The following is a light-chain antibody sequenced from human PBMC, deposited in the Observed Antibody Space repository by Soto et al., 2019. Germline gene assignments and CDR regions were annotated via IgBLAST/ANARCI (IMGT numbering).Light chain of an antibody. CDR3: QQYNNWPWT. J-gene: IGKJ1*01. CDR2: GAS. CDR1: QSVTSGY. Sequence: ENVLTQSPGTLSLSPGGRATLSCRASQSVTSGYLAWYQQKPGQAPRLLIFGASSRATGIPDRFSGSGSGTDFTLTISSLQSEDFAVYYCQQYNNWPWTFGQGTKVDIK. V-gene: IGKV3-20*01.